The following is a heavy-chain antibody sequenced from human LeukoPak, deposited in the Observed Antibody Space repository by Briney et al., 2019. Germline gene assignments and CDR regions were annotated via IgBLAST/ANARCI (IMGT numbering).Heavy chain of an antibody. CDR2: IYYSGST. CDR1: GGSFSDYS. V-gene: IGHV4-59*01. Sequence: KPSETLSLTCAVYGGSFSDYSWSWIRQPPGKGLEWIGYIYYSGSTTYNPSLKSRVTISVDTSKKQFSLKLSSVTAADTAVYYCARVGDTATYFDYWDQGTLVTVSS. J-gene: IGHJ4*02. CDR3: ARVGDTATYFDY. D-gene: IGHD5-18*01.